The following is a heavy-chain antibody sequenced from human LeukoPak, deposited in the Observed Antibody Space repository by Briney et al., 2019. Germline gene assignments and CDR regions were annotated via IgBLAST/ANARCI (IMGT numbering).Heavy chain of an antibody. D-gene: IGHD5-12*01. Sequence: GGSLRLSCAASGFTFSDYYMSWIRQAPGKGLEWVSYISSSGSTICYADSVKGRFTISRDNAKNSLYLQMNSLRAEDTAVYYCAKPRARDYYFDYWGQGTLVTVSS. CDR1: GFTFSDYY. V-gene: IGHV3-11*04. J-gene: IGHJ4*02. CDR3: AKPRARDYYFDY. CDR2: ISSSGSTI.